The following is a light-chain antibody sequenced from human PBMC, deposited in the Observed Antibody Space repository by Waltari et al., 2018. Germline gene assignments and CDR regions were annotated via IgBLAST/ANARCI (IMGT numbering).Light chain of an antibody. Sequence: DIQMTQSPSSLSASVGDRVTITCRTMQAIRHDLGWFQQKPGKSTKRLIHGASRLQSGVPSRFSGSGYGTEFTLTINSLQPEDFATYYCLQHNTYPLTFGGGTKVEIK. J-gene: IGKJ4*01. CDR1: QAIRHD. CDR2: GAS. CDR3: LQHNTYPLT. V-gene: IGKV1-17*01.